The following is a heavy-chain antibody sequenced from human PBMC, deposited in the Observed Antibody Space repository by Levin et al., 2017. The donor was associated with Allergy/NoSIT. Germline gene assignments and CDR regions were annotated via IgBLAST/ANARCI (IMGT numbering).Heavy chain of an antibody. CDR3: ARAHSGYVMNWFDP. CDR1: GGTFSSYA. CDR2: IIPILGIA. J-gene: IGHJ5*02. Sequence: SVKVSCKASGGTFSSYAISWVRQAPGQGLEWMGRIIPILGIANYAQKFQGRVTITADKSTSTAYMELSSLRSEDTAVYYCARAHSGYVMNWFDPWGQGTLVTVSS. V-gene: IGHV1-69*04. D-gene: IGHD5-12*01.